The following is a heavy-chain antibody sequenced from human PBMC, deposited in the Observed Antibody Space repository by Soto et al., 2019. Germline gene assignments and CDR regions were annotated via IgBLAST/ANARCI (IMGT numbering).Heavy chain of an antibody. CDR2: IKEDGSEM. D-gene: IGHD1-1*01. CDR1: GFTFSNYW. CDR3: LSFWTDS. Sequence: EAQLVGSGGGLVQPGGSLRLSCAASGFTFSNYWMNWVRQAPGKGLEWVANIKEDGSEMNYVDSVKGRFTISRDNVKNSVFLQMNSLRAEDTAVYYCLSFWTDSWGQGTLVTVSA. J-gene: IGHJ4*02. V-gene: IGHV3-7*03.